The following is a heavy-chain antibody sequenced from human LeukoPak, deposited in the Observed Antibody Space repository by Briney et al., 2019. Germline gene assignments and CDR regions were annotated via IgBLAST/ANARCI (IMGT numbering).Heavy chain of an antibody. Sequence: ASVKVSFKASGYTFTSYGISWVRQAPGQGPEWMGWISAYNGNTNYAQKFQGRVTMTTDTSTSTAYMELRSLRSDDTAVYYCARAPSWLGGSGSPKWWYFDYWGQGTLVTVSS. CDR1: GYTFTSYG. D-gene: IGHD3-10*01. J-gene: IGHJ4*02. CDR3: ARAPSWLGGSGSPKWWYFDY. CDR2: ISAYNGNT. V-gene: IGHV1-18*01.